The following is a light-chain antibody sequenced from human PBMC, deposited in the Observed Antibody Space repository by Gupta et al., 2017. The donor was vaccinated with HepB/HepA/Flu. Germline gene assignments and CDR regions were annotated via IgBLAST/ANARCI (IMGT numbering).Light chain of an antibody. V-gene: IGKV2-24*01. Sequence: DIVVTQTPLSASVTLGQPASISCRSSEVLVHSDGGIYFNWLQQRPGQPPRLLIYGVSYRFYGVPARFSGSGSGTDFTLTISRVEAEDVGIYYCMQSTSYPRAFGQGTKLEIK. J-gene: IGKJ2*01. CDR3: MQSTSYPRA. CDR1: EVLVHSDGGIY. CDR2: GVS.